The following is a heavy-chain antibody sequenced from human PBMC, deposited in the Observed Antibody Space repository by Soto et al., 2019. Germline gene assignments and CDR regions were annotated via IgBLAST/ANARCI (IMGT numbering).Heavy chain of an antibody. CDR1: GYTFVSYG. V-gene: IGHV1-18*01. J-gene: IGHJ6*02. CDR3: ARDESAYNYASYYYYGMDV. CDR2: ISAYNGNI. D-gene: IGHD2-2*01. Sequence: ASVTGSCKASGYTFVSYGISWVRQAPGQGLEWMGWISAYNGNIKYAQNFQGRVTMTTDTSTSTAYMELRSLRSDDTAVVYCARDESAYNYASYYYYGMDVWGQGTTVTVSS.